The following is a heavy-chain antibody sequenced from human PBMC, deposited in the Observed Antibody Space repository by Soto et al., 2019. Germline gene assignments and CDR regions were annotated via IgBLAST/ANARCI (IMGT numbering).Heavy chain of an antibody. CDR2: ISAYNGNT. CDR3: ARVIAASADFDY. D-gene: IGHD6-13*01. V-gene: IGHV1-18*01. Sequence: QVQLVQSGAEVKKPGASVKVSCKASSYTFASYGISWVRQAPGQGLEWMGWISAYNGNTNYAQKLQGRVTRTTDTSTSKGYMELRSLRSDDTAVYSCARVIAASADFDYWGKGTQVTVCS. CDR1: SYTFASYG. J-gene: IGHJ4*02.